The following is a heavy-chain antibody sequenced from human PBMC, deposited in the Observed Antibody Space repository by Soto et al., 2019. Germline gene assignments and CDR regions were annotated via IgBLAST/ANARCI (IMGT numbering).Heavy chain of an antibody. CDR3: ARHRIEVVWRGFDF. V-gene: IGHV4-39*01. D-gene: IGHD3-10*01. J-gene: IGHJ4*02. CDR1: TDSSSFTNSY. Sequence: SETLSLTCTVSTDSSSFTNSYWGWIRQPPGKGLQWIGSSSYNGGTFYNPSLKGRGVISFDTSKKQSSLQVTSVTAADTAVYFCARHRIEVVWRGFDFWGQGSPVTVSS. CDR2: SSYNGGT.